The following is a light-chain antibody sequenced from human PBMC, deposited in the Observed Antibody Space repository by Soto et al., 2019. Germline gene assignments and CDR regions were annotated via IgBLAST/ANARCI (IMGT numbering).Light chain of an antibody. CDR1: QSVSSNY. J-gene: IGKJ2*01. V-gene: IGKV3-20*01. CDR2: GAS. CDR3: QQYGTSPYT. Sequence: EIVLTQSPGTLSLSPGERATLSCRASQSVSSNYLAWYQQKPGQAPRLLIYGASSRATGIPDRFSGRGSGTDLTLTLSRLEPEDFAVYYCQQYGTSPYTFGQGTKLEIK.